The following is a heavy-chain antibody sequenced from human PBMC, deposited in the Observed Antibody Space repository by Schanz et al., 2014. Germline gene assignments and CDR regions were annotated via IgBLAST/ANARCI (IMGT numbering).Heavy chain of an antibody. CDR1: GFTFSGYS. CDR3: ARDSNGDDGYRFWFDA. J-gene: IGHJ5*01. Sequence: EVHLVESGGGLVQPGGSLRLSCAASGFTFSGYSMNWVRQAPGKGLEWISYITGTGTVMYADSVKGRFTISRDNGKNSLSLQMNSLRVEDTAIYYCARDSNGDDGYRFWFDAWGHGILVTVSS. CDR2: ITGTGTV. D-gene: IGHD4-17*01. V-gene: IGHV3-48*01.